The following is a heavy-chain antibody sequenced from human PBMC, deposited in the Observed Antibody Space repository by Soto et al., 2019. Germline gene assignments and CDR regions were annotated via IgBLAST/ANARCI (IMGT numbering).Heavy chain of an antibody. Sequence: ASVKVSCKASGGTFSSYAISWVRQAPGQGLEWMGGIIPIFGTANYAQKFQGRVTITADKSTSTAYMELSSLRSEDTAVYYCARYSSSWYYYYYYGMDVWGQGTTVTVSS. CDR3: ARYSSSWYYYYYYGMDV. J-gene: IGHJ6*02. CDR1: GGTFSSYA. CDR2: IIPIFGTA. D-gene: IGHD6-13*01. V-gene: IGHV1-69*06.